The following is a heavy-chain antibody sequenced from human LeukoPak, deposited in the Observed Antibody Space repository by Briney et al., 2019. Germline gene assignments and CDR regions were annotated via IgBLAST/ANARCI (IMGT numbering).Heavy chain of an antibody. Sequence: PSETLSLTCTVSGGPISSYYWICIRQPAGKGLEWIGRIYTSGSTNYNPSLKSRVTISVDKSKNQFSLKLSSVTAADTAVYYCARDEPYYDDSSGYYTYYFDYWGQGTLVTVSS. CDR2: IYTSGST. CDR1: GGPISSYY. CDR3: ARDEPYYDDSSGYYTYYFDY. J-gene: IGHJ4*02. V-gene: IGHV4-4*07. D-gene: IGHD3-22*01.